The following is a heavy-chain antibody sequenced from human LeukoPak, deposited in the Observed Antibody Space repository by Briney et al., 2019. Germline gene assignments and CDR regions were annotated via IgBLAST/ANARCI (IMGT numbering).Heavy chain of an antibody. J-gene: IGHJ4*02. CDR2: IYSGGST. CDR3: AREPRDGGRVDY. V-gene: IGHV3-66*01. Sequence: PGGSLRLSCAAPGFTVSSNYMNWVRQAPGKGLEWVSLIYSGGSTYYADSVKGRFTISRDNSKNTLYLQMNSLRAEDTAVYYCAREPRDGGRVDYWGQGTLVTVSS. CDR1: GFTVSSNY. D-gene: IGHD2-15*01.